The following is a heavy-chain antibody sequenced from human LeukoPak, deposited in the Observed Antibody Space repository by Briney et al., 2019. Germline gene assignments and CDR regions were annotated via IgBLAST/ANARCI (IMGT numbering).Heavy chain of an antibody. CDR2: ISAYNGNT. D-gene: IGHD3-3*01. V-gene: IGHV1-18*01. J-gene: IGHJ4*02. CDR1: GYTFTSYG. CDR3: ARPYDFWSGPGY. Sequence: ASVKVSCTASGYTFTSYGISWVRQAPGQGLEWMGWISAYNGNTNYAQDLQGRVTMTTDTSTSTAYMELRSLRSDDTAVYYCARPYDFWSGPGYWGQGTLVTVSS.